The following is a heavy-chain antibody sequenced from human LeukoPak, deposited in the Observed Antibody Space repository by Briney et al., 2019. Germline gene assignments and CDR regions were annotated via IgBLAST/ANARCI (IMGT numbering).Heavy chain of an antibody. CDR3: ARVDTATRLTLKRTSDSGYYYGMDV. CDR1: GGSISSGGYY. Sequence: SQTLSLTCTVSGGSISSGGYYWSWIRQHPGKGLEWIGYIYYSGSTYYNPSLKSRVTISVDTSKNQFSLKLSSVTAADTAVYYCARVDTATRLTLKRTSDSGYYYGMDVWGQGTTVTVSS. CDR2: IYYSGST. D-gene: IGHD5-18*01. V-gene: IGHV4-31*03. J-gene: IGHJ6*02.